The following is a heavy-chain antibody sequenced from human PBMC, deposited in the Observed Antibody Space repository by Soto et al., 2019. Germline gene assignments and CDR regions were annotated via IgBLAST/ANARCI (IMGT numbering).Heavy chain of an antibody. Sequence: QVQLQESGPGLVKPSETLSLTCTVSGGSISGRDWSWIRQPAGQGLEWSGRIYSSGTTKYNPNLKSRVTRTIDTSKNQFHPRMKPVTAADKAVYDGASDLRVIPEEYLDCWGQGTLVTVSS. CDR3: ASDLRVIPEEYLDC. J-gene: IGHJ4*02. D-gene: IGHD3-22*01. V-gene: IGHV4-4*07. CDR2: IYSSGTT. CDR1: GGSISGRD.